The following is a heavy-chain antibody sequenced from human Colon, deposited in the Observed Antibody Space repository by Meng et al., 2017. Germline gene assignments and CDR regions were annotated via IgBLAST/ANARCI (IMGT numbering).Heavy chain of an antibody. V-gene: IGHV4-4*02. Sequence: QGPRKESGPGRAKPSGSLSLTCAASGTSISRNNRRPWVRPAPGKGLEWIGEIYHIGSTNYNPSLKGPVTILVDEPKNEFSLKLTSVTAADTAVYYCARENDSGNSYDHWGRGTLVTVSS. CDR3: ARENDSGNSYDH. D-gene: IGHD3-10*01. CDR1: GTSISRNNR. J-gene: IGHJ4*02. CDR2: IYHIGST.